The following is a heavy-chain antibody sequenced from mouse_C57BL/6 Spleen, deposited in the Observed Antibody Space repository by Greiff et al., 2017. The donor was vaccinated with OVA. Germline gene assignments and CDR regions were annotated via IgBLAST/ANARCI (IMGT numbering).Heavy chain of an antibody. CDR3: ARYGSSYADYFDY. D-gene: IGHD1-1*01. Sequence: QVQLQQPGAELVMPGASVKLSCKASGYTFTSYWMHWVQQRPGQGLEWIGEIDPSDSYTNYNQKFKGKSTLTVDKSSSTAYMQLSSLTSEDSAVYYCARYGSSYADYFDYWGQGTTLTVSS. CDR1: GYTFTSYW. J-gene: IGHJ2*01. CDR2: IDPSDSYT. V-gene: IGHV1-69*01.